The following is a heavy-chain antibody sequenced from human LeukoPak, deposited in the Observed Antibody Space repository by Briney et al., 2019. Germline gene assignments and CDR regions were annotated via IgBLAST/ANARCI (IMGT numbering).Heavy chain of an antibody. Sequence: SETLSLTCTVSGGSISSSSYYWGWIRQPPGKGLEWIGSIYYSGSTYYNPSLKSRVTISVDTSKNQFSLKLSSVTAADTAVYYCARGLFGSSSNDAFDIWGQGTMVTVSS. J-gene: IGHJ3*02. CDR1: GGSISSSSYY. CDR3: ARGLFGSSSNDAFDI. V-gene: IGHV4-39*07. D-gene: IGHD6-6*01. CDR2: IYYSGST.